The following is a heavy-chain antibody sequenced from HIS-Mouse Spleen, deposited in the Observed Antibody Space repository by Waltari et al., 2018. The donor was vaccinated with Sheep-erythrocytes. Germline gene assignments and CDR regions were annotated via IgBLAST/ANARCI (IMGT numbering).Heavy chain of an antibody. Sequence: EVQLVESGGGLVQPGGSLRLSCAASGFTFSSYDMHWVRQATGKGLEWVAAIGTAGDKYYAGSVKRRFTISRENAKNSVYLQMNSLRAGDTAVYYCARANSGSYDDAFDIWGQGTMVTVSS. CDR3: ARANSGSYDDAFDI. V-gene: IGHV3-13*01. CDR2: IGTAGDK. J-gene: IGHJ3*02. CDR1: GFTFSSYD. D-gene: IGHD1-26*01.